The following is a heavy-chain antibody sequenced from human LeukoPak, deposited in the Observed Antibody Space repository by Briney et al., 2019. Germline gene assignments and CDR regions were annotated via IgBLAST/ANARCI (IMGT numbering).Heavy chain of an antibody. J-gene: IGHJ3*02. Sequence: SETLSLTCTVSGGSISSGGYYWSWIRQHPGKGLEWIGYIYYSESTYYNPSLKSRVTISVDTSKNQFSLKLSSVTAADTAVYYCARPAAITRFAFDIWGQGTMVTVSS. D-gene: IGHD2-2*02. CDR2: IYYSEST. CDR3: ARPAAITRFAFDI. V-gene: IGHV4-31*03. CDR1: GGSISSGGYY.